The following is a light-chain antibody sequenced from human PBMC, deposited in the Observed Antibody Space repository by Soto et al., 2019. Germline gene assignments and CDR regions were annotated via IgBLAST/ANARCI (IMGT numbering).Light chain of an antibody. Sequence: QSVLTQPPSVSAAPGQKVTISCSGSSSNIGNNYVSWYQQLPGTATKLLIYDNNKRPSGIPDRFSGSKSGTSATLGITGLQTGDEADYYCGTWDSSLSALFGGGTKLTVL. CDR1: SSNIGNNY. V-gene: IGLV1-51*01. CDR2: DNN. CDR3: GTWDSSLSAL. J-gene: IGLJ2*01.